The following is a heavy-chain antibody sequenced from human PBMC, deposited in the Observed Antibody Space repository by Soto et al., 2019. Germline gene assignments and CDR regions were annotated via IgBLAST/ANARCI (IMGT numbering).Heavy chain of an antibody. CDR2: ISYDGSNK. CDR3: AKGTSISSWSPYNYDYGMEV. CDR1: VFTFSSYG. J-gene: IGHJ6*02. Sequence: WGSLRLSCAFSVFTFSSYGMHWCRHPPAKGLEEGAVISYDGSNKYYAHSVKSRFTISRDYSKNTLYLQMNGLTAEDTAVYYCAKGTSISSWSPYNYDYGMEVWGQGTPVTVSS. V-gene: IGHV3-30*18. D-gene: IGHD6-13*01.